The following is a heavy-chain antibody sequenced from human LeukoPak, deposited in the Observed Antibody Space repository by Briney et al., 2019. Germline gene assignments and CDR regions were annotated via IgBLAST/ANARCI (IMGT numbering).Heavy chain of an antibody. J-gene: IGHJ4*02. D-gene: IGHD1-26*01. CDR2: ISSSSSYI. Sequence: GGSLRLSCAASGFTFSSYTMNWVRQAPGKGLEWVSSISSSSSYIYYADSVKGRFTISRDNAKNSLYLQMNSLRAEGTAVYYCARDGREWRELLSRLYFDYWGQGTLVTVSS. CDR3: ARDGREWRELLSRLYFDY. CDR1: GFTFSSYT. V-gene: IGHV3-21*01.